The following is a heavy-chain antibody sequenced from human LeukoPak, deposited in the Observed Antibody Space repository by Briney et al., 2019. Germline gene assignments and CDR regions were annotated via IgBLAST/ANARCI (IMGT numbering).Heavy chain of an antibody. CDR2: ISAYNGNT. V-gene: IGHV1-18*01. Sequence: ASVKVSCKASGYTFTSYGISWVRQAPGQGLEWMGWISAYNGNTNYAQKLQGRVTMTRDTSISTAYMELSRLRFDDTAVYYWAXXXXXXYYYYYGMDVWGQGTTVTVSS. CDR1: GYTFTSYG. J-gene: IGHJ6*02. CDR3: AXXXXXXYYYYYGMDV.